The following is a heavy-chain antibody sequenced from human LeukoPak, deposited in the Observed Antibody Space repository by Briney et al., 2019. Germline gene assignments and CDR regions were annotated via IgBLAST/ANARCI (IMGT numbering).Heavy chain of an antibody. CDR1: GGSISNENW. Sequence: SETLSLTCAVSGGSISNENWWGWVRRPLGKGLEWIGEIYHSGSTNYIPSLKSRVTISVDKSKNQFSLKLTSVTAADTAVYYCAGSPIGYGMDVWGQGTTVTVSS. CDR2: IYHSGST. V-gene: IGHV4-4*02. CDR3: AGSPIGYGMDV. J-gene: IGHJ6*02.